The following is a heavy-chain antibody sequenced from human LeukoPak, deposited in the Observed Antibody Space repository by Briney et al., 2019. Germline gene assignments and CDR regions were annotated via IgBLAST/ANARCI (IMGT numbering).Heavy chain of an antibody. CDR3: ARDLPVYYDSSGPDY. CDR2: ITPSGGST. CDR1: GYTFTNYY. J-gene: IGHJ4*02. Sequence: ASVKVSCKASGYTFTNYYMHWVRQAPGQGLEWLGLITPSGGSTWYAQKFQGRVTMTRDMSTSTDYMELSSLRSEDTAVYYCARDLPVYYDSSGPDYWGQGTLVTVSS. D-gene: IGHD3-22*01. V-gene: IGHV1-46*01.